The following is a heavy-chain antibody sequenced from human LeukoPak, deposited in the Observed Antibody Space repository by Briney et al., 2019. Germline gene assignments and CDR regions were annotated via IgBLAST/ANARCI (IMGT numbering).Heavy chain of an antibody. V-gene: IGHV3-20*01. CDR1: GFTFDDYG. J-gene: IGHJ3*02. D-gene: IGHD2-15*01. CDR2: INWNGGST. Sequence: GGSLRLSCAASGFTFDDYGMSWVRQAPGKGLEWVSGINWNGGSTGHADSVKGRFTISRDNAKNSLYLQMNSLRAEDTALYHCAREYGSPVAFDIWGQGTMVTVSS. CDR3: AREYGSPVAFDI.